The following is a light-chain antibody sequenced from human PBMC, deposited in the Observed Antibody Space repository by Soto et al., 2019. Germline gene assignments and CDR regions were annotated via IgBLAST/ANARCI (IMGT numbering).Light chain of an antibody. Sequence: QSVLTQPPSASGTPGQRVTISCSGSSSNIGSNYVYWYQQLPGTAPKLLSYSNNQRPSGVPDRFSGSKSGTSASLAISGLRSEDEADYYCAAWDDSLSGHVVFGGGTQLTVL. V-gene: IGLV1-47*02. J-gene: IGLJ2*01. CDR1: SSNIGSNY. CDR2: SNN. CDR3: AAWDDSLSGHVV.